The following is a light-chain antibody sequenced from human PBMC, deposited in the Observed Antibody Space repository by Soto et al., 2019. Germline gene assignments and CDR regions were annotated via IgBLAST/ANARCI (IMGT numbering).Light chain of an antibody. CDR2: KAS. CDR1: QSISSW. CDR3: QQYSSYPLT. J-gene: IGKJ4*01. Sequence: DIQMTQSPSTLSASVGDRVTISCRASQSISSWFAWYQQKPGKAPKLLIYKASSLVSGVPSRISGSGSGAACTLTISSLQPDDFATYCCQQYSSYPLTFGGGTKVEIK. V-gene: IGKV1-5*03.